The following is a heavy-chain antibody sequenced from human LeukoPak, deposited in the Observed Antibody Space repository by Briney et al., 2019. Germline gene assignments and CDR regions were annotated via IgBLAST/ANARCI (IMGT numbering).Heavy chain of an antibody. CDR3: ATWEWELLRNWFDP. D-gene: IGHD1-26*01. Sequence: SVKVSCKASGGTIRSYAISWVRQAPGQGLEWMGGINPIFGTANYAQKFQGRVTITADESTSTAYMELSSMRSEDTAVYYCATWEWELLRNWFDPWGQGTLVTVSS. CDR1: GGTIRSYA. J-gene: IGHJ5*02. CDR2: INPIFGTA. V-gene: IGHV1-69*13.